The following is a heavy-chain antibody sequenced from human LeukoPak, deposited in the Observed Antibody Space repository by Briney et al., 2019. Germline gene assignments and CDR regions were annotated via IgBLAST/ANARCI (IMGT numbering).Heavy chain of an antibody. D-gene: IGHD4-17*01. J-gene: IGHJ4*02. CDR2: IIPIFGTA. V-gene: IGHV1-69*13. Sequence: ASVAVSCKASGGTFSSYAISWVRQAPGQGLEWMGGIIPIFGTANYAQKFQGGVTITADESTSTAYMELSSLRSEDTAVYYCARDEHYDSTFDYWGQGTLVTVSS. CDR3: ARDEHYDSTFDY. CDR1: GGTFSSYA.